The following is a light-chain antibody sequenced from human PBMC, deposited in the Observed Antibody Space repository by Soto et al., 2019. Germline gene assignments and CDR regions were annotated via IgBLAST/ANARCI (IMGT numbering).Light chain of an antibody. V-gene: IGKV1-33*01. Sequence: DIQMTQSPSSLPASVGDRVTITCQASQDIKYHLNWYQQKPGQAPKLLIYDASNLEAGVPSRFSGSGSGTDFTFTISSLQPEDIATFSCQQYHSVPYTFGQGNKLEIK. CDR1: QDIKYH. CDR3: QQYHSVPYT. J-gene: IGKJ2*01. CDR2: DAS.